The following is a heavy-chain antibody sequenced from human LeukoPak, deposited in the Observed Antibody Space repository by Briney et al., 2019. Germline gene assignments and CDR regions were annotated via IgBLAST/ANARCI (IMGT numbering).Heavy chain of an antibody. CDR1: GFTFSSYS. V-gene: IGHV3-21*01. Sequence: GGSLRPSCAASGFTFSSYSMNWVRQAPGKGLEWVSSISSSSSYIYYADSVKGRFTISRDNAKNSLYLQMNSLRAEDTAVYYCARDRNTLDIVVVVAATPFMGYYGMDVWGQGTTVTVSS. CDR3: ARDRNTLDIVVVVAATPFMGYYGMDV. J-gene: IGHJ6*02. D-gene: IGHD2-15*01. CDR2: ISSSSSYI.